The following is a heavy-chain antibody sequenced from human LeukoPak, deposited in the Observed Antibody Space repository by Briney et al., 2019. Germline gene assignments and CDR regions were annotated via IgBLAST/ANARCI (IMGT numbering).Heavy chain of an antibody. Sequence: SETLSLTCTVSGYSISSGYYWGWLRQPPGKGLEWIGSIYHSGSTYYNPSLKSRVTISVDTSKNQFSLKLSSVTAADTAVYYCARGLRRSSGYYYVMPKLDYWGQGTLVTVSS. CDR1: GYSISSGYY. CDR2: IYHSGST. V-gene: IGHV4-38-2*02. CDR3: ARGLRRSSGYYYVMPKLDY. J-gene: IGHJ4*02. D-gene: IGHD3-22*01.